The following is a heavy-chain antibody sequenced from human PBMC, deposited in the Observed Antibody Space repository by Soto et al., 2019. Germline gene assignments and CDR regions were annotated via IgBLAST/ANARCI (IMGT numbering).Heavy chain of an antibody. CDR2: IWYDGSNK. CDR1: GFTFSSYG. CDR3: ARSFDYGDYASPPSS. V-gene: IGHV3-33*01. J-gene: IGHJ3*01. D-gene: IGHD4-17*01. Sequence: QVQLVESGGGVVQPGRSLRLSCAASGFTFSSYGMHWVRQAPGKGLGGVAVIWYDGSNKYYADSVKGRFTISRDNSKNTLYLQMNSLRAEDTAVYYCARSFDYGDYASPPSSWGQGTMVTVSS.